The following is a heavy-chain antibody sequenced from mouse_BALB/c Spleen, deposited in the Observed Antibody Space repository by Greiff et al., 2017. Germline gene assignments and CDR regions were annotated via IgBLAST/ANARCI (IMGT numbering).Heavy chain of an antibody. CDR3: ARRSSFDY. D-gene: IGHD1-1*01. CDR2: ISSGGST. Sequence: EVKLVESGGGLVKPGGSLKLSCAASGFTFSSYAMSWVRQTPEKRLEWVASISSGGSTYYPDSVKGRFTISRDNARNILYLQMSSLRSEDTAMYYCARRSSFDYWGQGTTLTVSS. V-gene: IGHV5-6-5*01. CDR1: GFTFSSYA. J-gene: IGHJ2*01.